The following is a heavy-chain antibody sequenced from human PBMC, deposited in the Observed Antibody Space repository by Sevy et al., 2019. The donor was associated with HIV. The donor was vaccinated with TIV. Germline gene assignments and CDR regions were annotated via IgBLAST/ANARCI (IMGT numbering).Heavy chain of an antibody. D-gene: IGHD2-15*01. CDR3: AKDQGWELRRGFDY. CDR2: ISYDGSNK. Sequence: GGSLRLSCAASGFTFTSYGMHWVRQAPGKGLEWVAVISYDGSNKYYADSVKGRFTISRDNSKNTLYLQMNSLRAEDTAVYYCAKDQGWELRRGFDYWGQGTPVTVSS. J-gene: IGHJ4*02. V-gene: IGHV3-30*18. CDR1: GFTFTSYG.